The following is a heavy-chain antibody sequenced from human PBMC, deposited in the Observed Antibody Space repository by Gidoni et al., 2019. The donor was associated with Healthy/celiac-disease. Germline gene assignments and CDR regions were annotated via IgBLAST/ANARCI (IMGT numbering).Heavy chain of an antibody. J-gene: IGHJ6*02. CDR1: GYTFTSYD. V-gene: IGHV1-8*01. D-gene: IGHD3-10*01. CDR3: ARALVVWFGELLVYYYYGMDV. CDR2: MNPNSGNT. Sequence: QVQLVQSGAEVKKPGASVKVSCKASGYTFTSYDINWVRQATGQGLEWMGWMNPNSGNTGYAQKFQGRVTMTRNSSISTAYMELSSLRSEDTAVYYCARALVVWFGELLVYYYYGMDVWGQGTTVTVSS.